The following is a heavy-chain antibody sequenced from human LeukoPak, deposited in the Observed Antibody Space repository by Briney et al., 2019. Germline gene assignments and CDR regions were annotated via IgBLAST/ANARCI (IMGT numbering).Heavy chain of an antibody. V-gene: IGHV4-4*07. D-gene: IGHD3-10*01. Sequence: SETLSLTCTVSGGSISSYYWSWIRQPAGKGLEWIGRIYTSGSTNYNPSLKSRVTMSVDTSKNQFSLKLSSVTAADTAVYYCASSMGVRGVIASLDYWGQGTLVTVSS. CDR1: GGSISSYY. CDR2: IYTSGST. CDR3: ASSMGVRGVIASLDY. J-gene: IGHJ4*02.